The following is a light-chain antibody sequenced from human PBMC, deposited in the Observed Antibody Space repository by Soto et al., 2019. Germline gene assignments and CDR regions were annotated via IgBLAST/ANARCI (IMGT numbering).Light chain of an antibody. CDR2: EDS. J-gene: IGLJ2*01. V-gene: IGLV2-8*01. CDR1: SSDVGGYND. CDR3: RSYAGSNNPL. Sequence: QSALTQPPSASGSPGQSVTISCTGTSSDVGGYNDVSWYQQHPGKAPILMIFEDSKPPSGLPDRFSGSKSGNTAPLTVSGLQAEDEDDYYCRSYAGSNNPLFGGGTKLTVL.